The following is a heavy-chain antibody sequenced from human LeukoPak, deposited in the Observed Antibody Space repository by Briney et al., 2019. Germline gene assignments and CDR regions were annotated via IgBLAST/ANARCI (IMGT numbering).Heavy chain of an antibody. J-gene: IGHJ4*02. V-gene: IGHV4-39*01. CDR1: GGSISSSSYY. Sequence: SETLSLTCTVSGGSISSSSYYWGWIRQPPGQGLEWIGSIYYSGSTYYNPSLKSRVTISVDTSKNQFSLKLSSVTAADTAVYYCARWAEPFDYWGQGTLVPVSS. CDR2: IYYSGST. CDR3: ARWAEPFDY.